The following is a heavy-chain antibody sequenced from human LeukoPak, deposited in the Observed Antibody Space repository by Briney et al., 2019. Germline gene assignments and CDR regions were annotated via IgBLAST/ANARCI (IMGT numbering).Heavy chain of an antibody. J-gene: IGHJ5*02. V-gene: IGHV4-34*01. CDR2: INHSGST. CDR1: GGSFSGYY. CDR3: ARDRSSSRRLDH. Sequence: PSETLSLTCAVYGGSFSGYYWSWIRQPPGKGLEWIGEINHSGSTNYNPSLKSRVTISVDTSKNQFSLKLSSVTAADTAVYYCARDRSSSRRLDHWGQGTLVTVSS. D-gene: IGHD6-13*01.